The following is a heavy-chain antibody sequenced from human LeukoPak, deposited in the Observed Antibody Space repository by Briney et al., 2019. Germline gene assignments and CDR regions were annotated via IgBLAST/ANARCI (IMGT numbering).Heavy chain of an antibody. V-gene: IGHV4-38-2*02. Sequence: SETLSLTCTVSGYSISTGYYWGWIRQPPGKGLEWIGNIYHSGNTYYNPSLSSRVTISVDTSNNQFSLKLSSVTAADTAVYYCARGRWLQPNDYWGQGTLVTVSS. J-gene: IGHJ4*02. D-gene: IGHD5-24*01. CDR3: ARGRWLQPNDY. CDR2: IYHSGNT. CDR1: GYSISTGYY.